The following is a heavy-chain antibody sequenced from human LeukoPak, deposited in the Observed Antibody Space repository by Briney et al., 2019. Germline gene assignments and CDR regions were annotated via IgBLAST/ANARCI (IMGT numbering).Heavy chain of an antibody. D-gene: IGHD5-24*01. J-gene: IGHJ5*02. V-gene: IGHV3-74*01. CDR3: AKDLSVRWETINHNWFDP. CDR2: INQDGSST. Sequence: QPGGSLRLSCAASGFSFSSTWMHWVRQAPAKGLVWVSRINQDGSSTYYADSVKGRFTISRDNAKNTLYLQMNSLRAEDTAVYYCAKDLSVRWETINHNWFDPWGQGTLVTVSS. CDR1: GFSFSSTW.